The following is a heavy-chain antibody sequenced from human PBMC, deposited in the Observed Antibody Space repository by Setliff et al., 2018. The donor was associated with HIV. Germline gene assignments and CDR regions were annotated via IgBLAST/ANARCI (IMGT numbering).Heavy chain of an antibody. Sequence: SETLSLTCTVSGDSIDRSNFFWTWIRQHPGKGLEWIGYIYYSGSATYNPSLKSQASISVDTSRNEFSLKLSSVTAADTAVYFCARSSSSSPFFFDYWGQGSLVTVSS. J-gene: IGHJ4*02. V-gene: IGHV4-31*01. CDR3: ARSSSSSPFFFDY. CDR2: IYYSGSA. CDR1: GDSIDRSNFF. D-gene: IGHD6-6*01.